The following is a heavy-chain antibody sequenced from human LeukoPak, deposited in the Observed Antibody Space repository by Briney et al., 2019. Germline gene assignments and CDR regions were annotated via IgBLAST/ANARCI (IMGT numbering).Heavy chain of an antibody. Sequence: GESLKISCKGSGYSFTSYWIGWVRQMPGKGLEWMGIIYPGDSDATYSPSFQGLVTISADKSISTAYLQWSSLKASDTAMYYCARRASSDAFDIWGQGTMVTVSS. J-gene: IGHJ3*02. V-gene: IGHV5-51*01. CDR3: ARRASSDAFDI. CDR1: GYSFTSYW. D-gene: IGHD2-2*01. CDR2: IYPGDSDA.